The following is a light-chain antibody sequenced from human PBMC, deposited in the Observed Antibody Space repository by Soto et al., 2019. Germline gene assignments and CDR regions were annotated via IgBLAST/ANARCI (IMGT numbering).Light chain of an antibody. Sequence: QSALTQPASMSGSPGQSITISCTGASSDVGPYKLVAWYQQHPDKAPKLIIHEGTKRPSGVSSRFSGSQSGTTASLTISGIQAEDEADYYCCSYAASDLIFGGGTKLTV. V-gene: IGLV2-23*01. J-gene: IGLJ2*01. CDR2: EGT. CDR1: SSDVGPYKL. CDR3: CSYAASDLI.